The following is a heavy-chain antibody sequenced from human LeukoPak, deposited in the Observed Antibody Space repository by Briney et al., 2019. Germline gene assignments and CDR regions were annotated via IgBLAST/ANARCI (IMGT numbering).Heavy chain of an antibody. CDR1: GRTFSTFG. CDR3: AKAIGYGDYSIDY. J-gene: IGHJ4*02. Sequence: GGSLRLSCVASGRTFSTFGMHWVRQAPGKGLEWVAFIGPDGSDKYYTDTVKGQFTTSRDNSKNTLYLQMNSLRAEDTAVYYCAKAIGYGDYSIDYWGQGTLVTVSS. CDR2: IGPDGSDK. D-gene: IGHD4-17*01. V-gene: IGHV3-30*02.